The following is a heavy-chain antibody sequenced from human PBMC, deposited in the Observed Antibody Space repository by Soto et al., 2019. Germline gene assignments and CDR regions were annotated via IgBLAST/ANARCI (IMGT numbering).Heavy chain of an antibody. CDR3: ARDGVDVSRTTVRHGALDI. Sequence: QVQLVQSGAEVKKPGSSVKVSCKASGGSFSTYGISWVRQAPGQGLEWMGGFIPVFTTAKYAQKFQGRVSITADESTYTAYRELSSLRSEYTADYFCARDGVDVSRTTVRHGALDIWGQGTVVTSSS. V-gene: IGHV1-69*01. D-gene: IGHD4-17*01. CDR2: FIPVFTTA. CDR1: GGSFSTYG. J-gene: IGHJ3*02.